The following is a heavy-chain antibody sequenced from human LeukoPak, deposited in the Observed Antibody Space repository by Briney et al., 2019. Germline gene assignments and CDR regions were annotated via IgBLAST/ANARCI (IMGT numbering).Heavy chain of an antibody. CDR2: IYYSGNT. CDR1: GGSISSYY. V-gene: IGHV4-59*12. Sequence: PSETLSLTCTVSGGSISSYYWSWIRQPPGKGLEWIGYIYYSGNTNYNPSLKNRVTMSVDTSKNHFSLKLRSVTAADTAVYYCARDQGSGWYYFDYWGQGSLVTVSS. D-gene: IGHD3-22*01. CDR3: ARDQGSGWYYFDY. J-gene: IGHJ4*02.